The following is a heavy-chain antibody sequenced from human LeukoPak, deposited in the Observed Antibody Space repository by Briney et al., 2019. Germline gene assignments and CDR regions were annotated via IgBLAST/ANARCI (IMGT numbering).Heavy chain of an antibody. J-gene: IGHJ4*02. V-gene: IGHV3-74*01. CDR3: ARGRNGFSDY. CDR2: INSDGGRT. Sequence: GGSLRLSCAASGFTFSTYWMHWVRQAPGKGLVWLSQINSDGGRTRYADSVKGRLTISRDNAKNTVYLQMNSLRAEDTAMYYCARGRNGFSDYWGQGTLVTVSS. D-gene: IGHD5-24*01. CDR1: GFTFSTYW.